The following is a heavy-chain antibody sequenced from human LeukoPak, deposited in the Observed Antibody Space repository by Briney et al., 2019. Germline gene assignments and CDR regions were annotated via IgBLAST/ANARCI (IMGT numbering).Heavy chain of an antibody. D-gene: IGHD6-19*01. Sequence: PGGSLRLSCAASGFTSSAYWMHWVRQVPGKGLVWVSRINSDVSTTNYADSVKGRFTISRDNAKNTIYLQMNSLRAEDTAVYYCARDRGRVAGEYFDYWGQGTLVTVSS. CDR2: INSDVSTT. J-gene: IGHJ4*02. CDR1: GFTSSAYW. V-gene: IGHV3-74*01. CDR3: ARDRGRVAGEYFDY.